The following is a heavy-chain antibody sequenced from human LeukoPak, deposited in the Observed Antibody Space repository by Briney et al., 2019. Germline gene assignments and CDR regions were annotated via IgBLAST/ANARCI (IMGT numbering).Heavy chain of an antibody. CDR2: IYYSGST. V-gene: IGHV4-59*01. CDR1: GGSISSYY. Sequence: SGTLSLTCTVSGGSISSYYWSWIRQPPGKGLEWIGYIYYSGSTNYNPSLKSRVTISVDTSKNQFSLKLSSVTAADTAVYYCARDQLYYDILTGYYPMHYYGMDVWGQGTTVTVSS. J-gene: IGHJ6*02. CDR3: ARDQLYYDILTGYYPMHYYGMDV. D-gene: IGHD3-9*01.